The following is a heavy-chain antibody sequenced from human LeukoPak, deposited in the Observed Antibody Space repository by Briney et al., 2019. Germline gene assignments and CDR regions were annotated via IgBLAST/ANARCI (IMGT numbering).Heavy chain of an antibody. CDR2: IYYSGST. CDR3: ARDLVGYCSGGSCYSLDYYYYYMDV. CDR1: GGFISSYY. D-gene: IGHD2-15*01. V-gene: IGHV4-59*01. J-gene: IGHJ6*03. Sequence: PSETLSLTCTVSGGFISSYYWSWIRQPPGKGLEWIGYIYYSGSTNYNPSLKSRVTISVDTSKNQFSLKLSSVTAADTAVYYCARDLVGYCSGGSCYSLDYYYYYMDVWGKGTTVTVSS.